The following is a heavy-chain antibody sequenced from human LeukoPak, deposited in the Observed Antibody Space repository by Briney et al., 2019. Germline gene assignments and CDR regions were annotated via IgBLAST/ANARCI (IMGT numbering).Heavy chain of an antibody. J-gene: IGHJ5*02. D-gene: IGHD2-2*01. CDR1: GYSFTSYG. CDR2: ISGSTGNT. Sequence: ASVEVSCKASGYSFTSYGITWVREAPGQGPEWMGRISGSTGNTHYAQNVQGRVTMTTDTATSTAYMELRSLGSDDTAVYYCARVGRDCSSINCYWEDWFDPWGQGTLVIVSS. V-gene: IGHV1-18*01. CDR3: ARVGRDCSSINCYWEDWFDP.